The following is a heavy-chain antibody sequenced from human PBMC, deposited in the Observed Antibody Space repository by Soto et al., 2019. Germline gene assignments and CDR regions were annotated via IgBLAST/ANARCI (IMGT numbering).Heavy chain of an antibody. CDR2: IVPIFSTA. V-gene: IGHV1-69*12. CDR1: GDTFSNYA. D-gene: IGHD6-13*01. CDR3: ARETSAPGTFREDASYI. J-gene: IGHJ3*02. Sequence: QVQLVQSGAEVKKPGSSVKVACKVSGDTFSNYAINWVRQAPGQGLEWMGAIVPIFSTANYAQKFKGRVTITADEFTITAYMELSGLRSDDTATYYCARETSAPGTFREDASYIWGQGTLVTVSS.